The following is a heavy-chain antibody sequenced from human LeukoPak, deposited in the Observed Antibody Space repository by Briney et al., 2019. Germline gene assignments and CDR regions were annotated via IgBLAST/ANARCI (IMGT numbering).Heavy chain of an antibody. CDR3: AKAADCTSTSCHFSGYAQRPLDS. J-gene: IGHJ4*02. CDR2: ISNDGSTK. D-gene: IGHD2-2*01. V-gene: IGHV3-30*18. CDR1: GFTFNMYG. Sequence: PGRSLRLSCAASGFTFNMYGMHWVRQAPGKGLEWVAGISNDGSTKDYADSVKGRFTISRDSSKKPMFLQMNSLRAEDTAVYYSAKAADCTSTSCHFSGYAQRPLDSWGQGTLVTVSS.